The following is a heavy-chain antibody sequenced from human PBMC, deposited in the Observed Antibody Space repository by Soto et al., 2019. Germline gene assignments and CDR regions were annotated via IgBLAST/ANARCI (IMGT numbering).Heavy chain of an antibody. CDR1: GFTVSSND. J-gene: IGHJ5*02. D-gene: IGHD2-2*01. V-gene: IGHV3-53*01. Sequence: PGGSLRLSCAASGFTVSSNDMSWFRQAPGKGLEWVSVMYSGGTTYYADSVKGRFTISRDNSKNTLYLQMNSLRAEDTAVYYCAKEKISTSCCNWFDPWGQGTLVTVSS. CDR2: MYSGGTT. CDR3: AKEKISTSCCNWFDP.